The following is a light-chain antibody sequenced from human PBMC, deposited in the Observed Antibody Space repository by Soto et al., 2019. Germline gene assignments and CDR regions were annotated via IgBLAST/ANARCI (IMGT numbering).Light chain of an antibody. Sequence: SRMTQARSSWSASTGDRVTVTCRASQGISSYLAWYQQKPGKAPKLLIYAASTLQSGVPSRFSGSGSGTDYTLTISSLQSEDFATYYCQQLNSYPRITFGQGTRLET. J-gene: IGKJ5*01. CDR1: QGISSY. CDR3: QQLNSYPRIT. V-gene: IGKV1-8*01. CDR2: AAS.